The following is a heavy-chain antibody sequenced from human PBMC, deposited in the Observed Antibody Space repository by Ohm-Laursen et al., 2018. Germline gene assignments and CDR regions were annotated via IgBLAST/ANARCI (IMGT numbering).Heavy chain of an antibody. CDR1: GGSTSSHY. V-gene: IGHV4-59*08. CDR2: IYYSGNT. Sequence: SETLSLTWAVSGGSTSSHYWSWIRQAPGKGLEWIGYIYYSGNTNYNPSLKSRVTISVDTSKNQFSLKLSSVTAADTAVYYCARQEGYCSSTSCYEVWFDPWGQGTLVTVSS. J-gene: IGHJ5*02. CDR3: ARQEGYCSSTSCYEVWFDP. D-gene: IGHD2-2*01.